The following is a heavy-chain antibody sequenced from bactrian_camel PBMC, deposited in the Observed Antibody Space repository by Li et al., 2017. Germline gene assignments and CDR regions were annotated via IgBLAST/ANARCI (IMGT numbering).Heavy chain of an antibody. CDR1: GNSVSRNNC. J-gene: IGHJ4*01. CDR2: IIRDGSTYYADGST. D-gene: IGHD1*01. Sequence: VQLVESGGGSVQAGGSLRLSCVASGNSVSRNNCMGWFRQAPGKEREMVSRFIIRDGSTYYADGSTYYADFVKGRFTISRDNAKNTVYLQMNNLKPEDTAVYYCAAGRYLLDAGRTCPTDKALYPYWGQGTQVTVS. CDR3: AAGRYLLDAGRTCPTDKALYPY. V-gene: IGHV3S54*01.